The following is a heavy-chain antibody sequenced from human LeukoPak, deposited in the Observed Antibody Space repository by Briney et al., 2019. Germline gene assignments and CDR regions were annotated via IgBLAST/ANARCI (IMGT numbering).Heavy chain of an antibody. J-gene: IGHJ4*02. V-gene: IGHV1-69*13. CDR2: IIPIFGTA. CDR3: ARGGGTGDQFGFDY. CDR1: GGTFSSYA. D-gene: IGHD7-27*01. Sequence: VASVKVSCKASGGTFSSYAISWVRQAPGQGLEWMGGIIPIFGTANYAQKFQGRVTITADESTSTAYMELSSLRSEDTAVYYCARGGGTGDQFGFDYWGQGTLVTVSP.